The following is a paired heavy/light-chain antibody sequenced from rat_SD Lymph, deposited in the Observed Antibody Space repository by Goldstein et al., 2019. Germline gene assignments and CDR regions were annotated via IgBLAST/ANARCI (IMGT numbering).Heavy chain of an antibody. Sequence: EVQLVESGGGLVQPGRSMKLSCAASGFTFSNYGMAWVRQAPTKGLEWVATISYDGSSTYYRDSVKGRFTISRDNAKSTLYLQMNSLRSEDTATYYCTRDRRYSSWGATFDYWGQGVMVTVSS. CDR3: TRDRRYSSWGATFDY. CDR2: ISYDGSST. V-gene: IGHV5-29*01. J-gene: IGHJ2*01. CDR1: GFTFSNYG. D-gene: IGHD1-2*01.
Light chain of an antibody. CDR2: GAS. CDR3: LQYGSIPNT. CDR1: QSVGIN. V-gene: IGKV6S8*01. J-gene: IGKJ2-1*01. Sequence: ETVMTQSPTSMSTSIGERVTLNCKASQSVGINVDWYQQTPGQSPKLLIYGASNRHTGVPDRFTGSGFGRDFTLTISNMEAEDLAVYYCLQYGSIPNTFGAGTKLELK.